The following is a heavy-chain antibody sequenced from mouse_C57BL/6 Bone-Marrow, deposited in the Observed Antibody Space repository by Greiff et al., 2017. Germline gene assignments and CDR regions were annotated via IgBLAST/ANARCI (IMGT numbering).Heavy chain of an antibody. J-gene: IGHJ3*01. CDR1: GFTFSSYG. Sequence: EVMLVESGGDLVKPGGSLKLSCAASGFTFSSYGMSWVRQTPDKRLEWVATISSGGSYTYYTDSVKGRFTISTDNARNTLYLQMSSLKSEDTAMYYGAKLAAWFAYWGQGTLVTVSA. CDR2: ISSGGSYT. CDR3: AKLAAWFAY. V-gene: IGHV5-6*02.